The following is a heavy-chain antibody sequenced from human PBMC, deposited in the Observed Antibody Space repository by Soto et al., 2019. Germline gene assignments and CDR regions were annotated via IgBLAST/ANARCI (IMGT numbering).Heavy chain of an antibody. CDR3: ARRRSGSGGYYGMDV. D-gene: IGHD1-26*01. J-gene: IGHJ6*02. Sequence: QLQLQESGPGLVKPSETLSLTCTVSGGSVGDSNFYWGWILQPPGKGLEWIVTIYYIGSTYYNPSLKSRVTISVDTSKNQFSLKLSSVTAADTAVYYCARRRSGSGGYYGMDVWGQGTTVTVSS. CDR1: GGSVGDSNFY. CDR2: IYYIGST. V-gene: IGHV4-39*01.